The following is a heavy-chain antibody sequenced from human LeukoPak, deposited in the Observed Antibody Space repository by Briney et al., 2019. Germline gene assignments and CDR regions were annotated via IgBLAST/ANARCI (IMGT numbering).Heavy chain of an antibody. J-gene: IGHJ4*02. V-gene: IGHV3-23*01. D-gene: IGHD6-19*01. CDR3: AKSIIAVAGPRGYFDY. CDR1: GFTFSSYA. Sequence: GGSLRLSCAASGFTFSSYAVSWVRQAPGKVLECVSAISGSGGSTYYADSVKGRFTISRDNSKNTLYLQMNSLRAEDTAVYYCAKSIIAVAGPRGYFDYWGQGTLVTVSS. CDR2: ISGSGGST.